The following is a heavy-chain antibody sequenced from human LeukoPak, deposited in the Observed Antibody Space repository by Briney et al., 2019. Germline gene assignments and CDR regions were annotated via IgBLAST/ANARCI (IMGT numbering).Heavy chain of an antibody. J-gene: IGHJ4*02. CDR2: ISSSGSTI. D-gene: IGHD3-22*01. V-gene: IGHV3-48*03. CDR3: ATLDSSGYYENFDY. CDR1: GFTFSSYE. Sequence: PGGSLRLSCAASGFTFSSYEMNWVRQAPGKGLEWVSYISSSGSTIYYADSVKGRFTISRDNAKNSLYLQMNSLRAEDTAVYYCATLDSSGYYENFDYWGRGTLVTVSS.